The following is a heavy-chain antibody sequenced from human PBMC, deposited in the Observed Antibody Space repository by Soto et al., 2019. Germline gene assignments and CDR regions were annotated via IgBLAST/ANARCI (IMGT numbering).Heavy chain of an antibody. CDR2: IYYSGST. V-gene: IGHV4-30-4*01. J-gene: IGHJ4*02. CDR1: GGSISSGDYY. Sequence: TLSLTCTVSGGSISSGDYYWSWIRQPPGKGLEWIGYIYYSGSTYYNPSLKSRVTISVDTSKNQFSLKLSSVTAADTAVYYCARGGEGGLRDYWGQGTLVTVSS. CDR3: ARGGEGGLRDY. D-gene: IGHD1-26*01.